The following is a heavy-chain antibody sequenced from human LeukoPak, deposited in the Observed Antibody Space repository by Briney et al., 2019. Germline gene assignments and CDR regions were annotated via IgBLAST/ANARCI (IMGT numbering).Heavy chain of an antibody. J-gene: IGHJ4*02. V-gene: IGHV1-18*01. Sequence: ASVKVSCKASGYTFTSYGISWVRQAPGQGLKWMGWISAYNGNTNYAQKLQGRVTMTTDTSTSTAYMELRSLRSDDTAVYYCARVLDNYDTVYYFDYWGQGTLVTVSS. CDR3: ARVLDNYDTVYYFDY. D-gene: IGHD3-22*01. CDR2: ISAYNGNT. CDR1: GYTFTSYG.